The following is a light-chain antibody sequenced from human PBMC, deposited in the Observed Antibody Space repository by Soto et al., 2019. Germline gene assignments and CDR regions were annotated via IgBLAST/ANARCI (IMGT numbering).Light chain of an antibody. J-gene: IGKJ3*01. Sequence: EVVMTQSPATLSVSPGERATLSCRASQSVSSNLAWYQQKPGQAPRLLIHGTSTRATGVPARFSGSGSGTESTLIISSLQSEDFAVYYCHQYNYWPPSFGPGTKVDIK. V-gene: IGKV3-15*01. CDR3: HQYNYWPPS. CDR1: QSVSSN. CDR2: GTS.